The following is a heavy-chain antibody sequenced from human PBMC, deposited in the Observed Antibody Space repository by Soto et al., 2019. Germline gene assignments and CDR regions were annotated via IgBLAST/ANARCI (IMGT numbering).Heavy chain of an antibody. Sequence: QVQLVESGGGVVQPGRSLRLSCAASGFTFSSYGMHWVRQAPGKGLEWVAVIWYDGSNKYYADSVKGRFTISRDNXMNTLDLQMNSLRAEDTAVYYWARERLAAAGTPGDYWGQGTLVTVSS. V-gene: IGHV3-33*01. CDR1: GFTFSSYG. D-gene: IGHD6-13*01. CDR3: ARERLAAAGTPGDY. CDR2: IWYDGSNK. J-gene: IGHJ4*02.